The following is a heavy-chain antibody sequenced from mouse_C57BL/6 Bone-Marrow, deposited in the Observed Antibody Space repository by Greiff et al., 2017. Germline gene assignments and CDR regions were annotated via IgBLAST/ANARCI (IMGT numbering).Heavy chain of an antibody. D-gene: IGHD1-1*01. CDR1: GYTFTSYW. Sequence: VQLQQPGAELVMPGASVKLSCKASGYTFTSYWMHWVKQRPGQGLEWIGEIDPSDSYTNYNQKFKGKSTLTVDKSSSTAYMQLSSLTSEDSAVYYFARGDYYGSSYRYFDVWGTGTTVTVSS. CDR3: ARGDYYGSSYRYFDV. CDR2: IDPSDSYT. J-gene: IGHJ1*03. V-gene: IGHV1-69*01.